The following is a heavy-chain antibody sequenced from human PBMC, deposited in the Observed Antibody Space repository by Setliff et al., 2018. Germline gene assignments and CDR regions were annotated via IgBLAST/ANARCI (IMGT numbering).Heavy chain of an antibody. J-gene: IGHJ4*02. CDR3: ARHSSSWAAVDY. CDR1: GYSFTRYW. CDR2: IYPGDSDT. D-gene: IGHD6-13*01. V-gene: IGHV5-51*01. Sequence: GESLKISCKGSGYSFTRYWIGWVRQMPGKGLEWMGIIYPGDSDTRYSPSFQGQVTISADKSISTAYLQWRSLKASEPAMYYCARHSSSWAAVDYWGQGTLVTVSS.